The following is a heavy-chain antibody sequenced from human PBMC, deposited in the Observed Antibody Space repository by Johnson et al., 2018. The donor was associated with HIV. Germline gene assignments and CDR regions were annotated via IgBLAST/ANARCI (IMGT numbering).Heavy chain of an antibody. J-gene: IGHJ3*02. Sequence: VQLVESGGGVVRPGGSLRLSCAASGFTFSSYWMHWVRQGPGKGLVWVSRINSDGSTTSYADSVKGRFTISRDNAKNTLYLQMNRLRAEDTAVYYCALSGGAAAYDAFDIWGQGTMVTVSS. D-gene: IGHD6-13*01. CDR2: INSDGSTT. CDR1: GFTFSSYW. CDR3: ALSGGAAAYDAFDI. V-gene: IGHV3-74*02.